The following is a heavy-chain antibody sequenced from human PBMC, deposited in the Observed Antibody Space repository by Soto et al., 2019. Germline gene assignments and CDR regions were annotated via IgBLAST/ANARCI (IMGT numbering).Heavy chain of an antibody. CDR2: IIPDFGTT. Sequence: GASVKVSCKASGGTFSSYTVSWLRQIPGQGLEWMGGIIPDFGTTNYAQRFQGRVSITADESPNTAFMELTTLRAEDTAMYFCASPLTTGIYFDSWGQGTLVTVSS. CDR3: ASPLTTGIYFDS. V-gene: IGHV1-69*13. D-gene: IGHD4-17*01. CDR1: GGTFSSYT. J-gene: IGHJ4*02.